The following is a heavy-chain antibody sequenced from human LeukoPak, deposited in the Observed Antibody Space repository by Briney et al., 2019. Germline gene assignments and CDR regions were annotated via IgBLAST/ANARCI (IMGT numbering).Heavy chain of an antibody. V-gene: IGHV4-34*01. Sequence: SETLFLTCAVYGGSFSGYYWSWIRQPPGKGLEWIGEINHSGSTNYNPSLKSRVTISVDTSKNQFSLKLSSVTAADTAVYYCAREVTEDGSDYWGQGTLVTVSS. CDR2: INHSGST. CDR1: GGSFSGYY. D-gene: IGHD4-23*01. J-gene: IGHJ4*02. CDR3: AREVTEDGSDY.